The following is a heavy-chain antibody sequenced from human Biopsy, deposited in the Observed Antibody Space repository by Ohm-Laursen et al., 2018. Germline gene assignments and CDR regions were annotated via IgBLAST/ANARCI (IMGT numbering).Heavy chain of an antibody. V-gene: IGHV4-38-2*01. Sequence: GTLSLTCAVSGYSVTNDYYWGWIRQPPGKGLVWIGNLYYDGITYYNPSPKNRVALSVDTSKNQFSLRLSSVTAADTAVYYCARVAGGYAYYYGMDVWGQGTTVIVSS. CDR2: LYYDGIT. D-gene: IGHD5-12*01. J-gene: IGHJ6*02. CDR1: GYSVTNDYY. CDR3: ARVAGGYAYYYGMDV.